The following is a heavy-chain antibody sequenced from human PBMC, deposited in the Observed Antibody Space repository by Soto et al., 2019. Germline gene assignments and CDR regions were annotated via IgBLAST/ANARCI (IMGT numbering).Heavy chain of an antibody. CDR1: GFTFSSYS. D-gene: IGHD4-17*01. V-gene: IGHV3-21*01. J-gene: IGHJ4*02. CDR3: ARAHYGDYVSDFDY. CDR2: ISSSSSYI. Sequence: PGGSLRLSCAASGFTFSSYSMNWVRQAPGKGLEWVSSISSSSSYIYYADSVKGRFTISRDNAKNSLYLQMNSLRAEDTAVYYCARAHYGDYVSDFDYWGQGTLVTVSS.